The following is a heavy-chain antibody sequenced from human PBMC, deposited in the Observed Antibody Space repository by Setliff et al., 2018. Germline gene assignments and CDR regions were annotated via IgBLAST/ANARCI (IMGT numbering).Heavy chain of an antibody. Sequence: TLSLTCTVSDGSLSTYYWSWIRQPPGKGLEFIGYVYYSGTANYSPSLRSRLTISVDTSNNQFSLKLTSMTAADTAVYYCAKGGGRYHSDSWGQGTQVTVSS. CDR3: AKGGGRYHSDS. CDR2: VYYSGTA. D-gene: IGHD1-1*01. V-gene: IGHV4-59*12. CDR1: DGSLSTYY. J-gene: IGHJ4*02.